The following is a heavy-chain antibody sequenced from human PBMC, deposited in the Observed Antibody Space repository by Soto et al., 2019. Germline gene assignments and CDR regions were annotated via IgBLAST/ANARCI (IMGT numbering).Heavy chain of an antibody. CDR2: IWYDGSNK. Sequence: GGSLRLSCAASGFTFSSYGMHWVRQAPGKGLEWVAVIWYDGSNKYYADSVKGRFTISRDNSKNTLYLQMNSLRAEDTAVYYCARDLHPPPEKYYGSGYWFDPWGQGTLVTVSS. CDR1: GFTFSSYG. J-gene: IGHJ5*02. CDR3: ARDLHPPPEKYYGSGYWFDP. D-gene: IGHD3-10*01. V-gene: IGHV3-33*01.